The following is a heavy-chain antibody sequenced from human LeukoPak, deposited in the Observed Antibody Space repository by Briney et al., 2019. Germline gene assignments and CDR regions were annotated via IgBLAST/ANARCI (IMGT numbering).Heavy chain of an antibody. CDR1: GFSLSTSGMC. V-gene: IGHV2-70*11. D-gene: IGHD6-13*01. CDR3: ARLIAAASSYYFDY. Sequence: SGPTLVNPTQTLTLTCTFSGFSLSTSGMCVSWIRQPPGKALEWLARIDWDDDKYYSTSLKTRLTISKDTSKNQVVLTMTNMDPVDTATYYCARLIAAASSYYFDYWGQGTLVTVSS. J-gene: IGHJ4*02. CDR2: IDWDDDK.